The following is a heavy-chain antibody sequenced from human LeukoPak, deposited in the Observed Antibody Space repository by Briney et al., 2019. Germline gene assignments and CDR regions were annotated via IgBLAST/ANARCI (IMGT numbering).Heavy chain of an antibody. Sequence: GGCLRLSCAASGFTVSSNYMSWVRQAPGKGLEWVSVIYAGGSTNYADSVKGRFTISRDNSKNTLYLQINSLRDEDTAVYYCARGGATYGFILAFWGQGTLVTVSS. CDR3: ARGGATYGFILAF. CDR2: IYAGGST. CDR1: GFTVSSNY. V-gene: IGHV3-53*01. D-gene: IGHD4-17*01. J-gene: IGHJ4*02.